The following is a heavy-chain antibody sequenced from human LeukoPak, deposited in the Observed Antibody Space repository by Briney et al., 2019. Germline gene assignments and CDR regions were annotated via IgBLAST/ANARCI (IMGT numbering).Heavy chain of an antibody. CDR2: IYYSGST. V-gene: IGHV4-39*01. D-gene: IGHD3-3*01. Sequence: PSETLSLTCTVSGGSISSSSYYWGWIRQPPGKGLEWIGSIYYSGSTYYNPSLKSRVTISVDTSKNQFSLKLSSVTAADTAVYYCARHPPSFWSGCYGFDYWGQGTLVTVSS. CDR1: GGSISSSSYY. J-gene: IGHJ4*02. CDR3: ARHPPSFWSGCYGFDY.